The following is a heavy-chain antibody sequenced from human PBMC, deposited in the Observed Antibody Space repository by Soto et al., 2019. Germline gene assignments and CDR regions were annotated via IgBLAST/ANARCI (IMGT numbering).Heavy chain of an antibody. J-gene: IGHJ4*02. V-gene: IGHV1-69*01. CDR1: GGTFSSYA. CDR2: IIPIFGTA. D-gene: IGHD6-13*01. CDR3: AREVAAAGKDY. Sequence: QVQLVQSGAEVKKPGSSVKVSCKASGGTFSSYAISWVRQAPGQGLEWMGGIIPIFGTANYAQKLQGRVTITADESTSTAYMELSSLRSEETAVYYCAREVAAAGKDYWGQGTLVTVSS.